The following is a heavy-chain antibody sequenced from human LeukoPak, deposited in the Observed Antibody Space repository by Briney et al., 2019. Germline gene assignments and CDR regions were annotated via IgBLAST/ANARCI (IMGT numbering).Heavy chain of an antibody. CDR1: GFTFSSYG. Sequence: GGSLRLSCAASGFTFSSYGMHWVRQAPGKGLEWVSSISSSSSYIYYADSVKGRFTISRDNAKNSLYLQMNSLRAEDTAVYYCARDILTGYWFDPWGQGTLVTVSS. V-gene: IGHV3-21*01. D-gene: IGHD3-9*01. CDR2: ISSSSSYI. J-gene: IGHJ5*02. CDR3: ARDILTGYWFDP.